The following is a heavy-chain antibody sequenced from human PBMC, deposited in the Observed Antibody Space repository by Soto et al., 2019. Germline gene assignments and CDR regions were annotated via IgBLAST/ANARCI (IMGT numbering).Heavy chain of an antibody. CDR3: VRESLTVTQRVGFYYGMDV. Sequence: GGSLRLSCAASGFTFNDYNMNWVRQAPGKGLEWVAYIRSTSTSIHYADSVRGRFTISRDSAKNSLYLQMNSLRDEDTAVYYCVRESLTVTQRVGFYYGMDVWGQGTMVTVYS. V-gene: IGHV3-48*02. J-gene: IGHJ6*02. D-gene: IGHD4-4*01. CDR2: IRSTSTSI. CDR1: GFTFNDYN.